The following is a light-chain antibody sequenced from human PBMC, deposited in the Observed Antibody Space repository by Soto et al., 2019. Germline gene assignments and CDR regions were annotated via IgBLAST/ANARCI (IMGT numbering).Light chain of an antibody. J-gene: IGKJ4*01. CDR1: QSVGRNY. V-gene: IGKV3-20*01. CDR2: DAS. Sequence: PGARATLSCRASQSVGRNYLAWYQQKPGQAPRLLIYDASSRAAGIPYRFSGSGSGTDFTLTISRLEPEDFAVYYCQQYATSPLTFGGGTKVEIK. CDR3: QQYATSPLT.